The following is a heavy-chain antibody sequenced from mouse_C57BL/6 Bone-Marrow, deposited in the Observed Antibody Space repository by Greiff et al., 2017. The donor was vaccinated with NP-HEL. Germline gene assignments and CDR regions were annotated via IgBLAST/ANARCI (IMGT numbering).Heavy chain of an antibody. CDR3: ARRSTYWYFDV. J-gene: IGHJ1*03. V-gene: IGHV5-12*01. CDR2: ISNGGGST. CDR1: GFTFSDYY. Sequence: EVKVVESGGGLVQPGGSLKLSCAASGFTFSDYYMYWVRQTPEKRLEWVAYISNGGGSTYYPDTVKGRFTISRDNAKNTLYLQMSRLKSEDTAMYYCARRSTYWYFDVWGTGTTATVSS. D-gene: IGHD5-1*01.